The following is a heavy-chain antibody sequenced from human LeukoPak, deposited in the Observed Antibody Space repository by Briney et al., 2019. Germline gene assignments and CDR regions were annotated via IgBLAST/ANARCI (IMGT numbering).Heavy chain of an antibody. Sequence: ASVKVSCKASGYTFTGYYIHWMRQAPGQGLEWMGWINPDSGDTSYAQKFQGRVTITADESTNTAYMDLSSLRSEDTAVYYCAREHSYYFDSWGQGTLVTVSS. CDR2: INPDSGDT. CDR1: GYTFTGYY. CDR3: AREHSYYFDS. V-gene: IGHV1-2*02. D-gene: IGHD4-11*01. J-gene: IGHJ4*02.